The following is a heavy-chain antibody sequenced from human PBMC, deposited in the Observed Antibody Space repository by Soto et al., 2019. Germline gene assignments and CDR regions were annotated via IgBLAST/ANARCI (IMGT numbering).Heavy chain of an antibody. CDR1: GFTFSSYS. V-gene: IGHV3-48*02. CDR3: ARDYPPGYSYGAFDS. D-gene: IGHD5-18*01. CDR2: MSGSSSTI. J-gene: IGHJ4*02. Sequence: GGSLRLSCAASGFTFSSYSMNWVRQAPGKGLEWVSYMSGSSSTIYYADSVKGRFTISRDNAKNSLFLQMNSLRDDDTAVYYCARDYPPGYSYGAFDSWGQGTLVTVSS.